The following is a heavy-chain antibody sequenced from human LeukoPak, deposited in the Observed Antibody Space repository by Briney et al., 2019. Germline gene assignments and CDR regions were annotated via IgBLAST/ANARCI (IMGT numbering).Heavy chain of an antibody. CDR1: GGSISSGSYY. Sequence: SQTLPLTCTVSGGSISSGSYYWSWIRQPAGKGLEWIGRIYTSGSTNYNPSLKSRVTISVDTSKNQFSLKLSSVTAADTAVYYCARSLVVVVPAADAYYYYYYMDVWGKGTTVTVSS. CDR3: ARSLVVVVPAADAYYYYYYMDV. J-gene: IGHJ6*03. D-gene: IGHD2-2*01. V-gene: IGHV4-61*02. CDR2: IYTSGST.